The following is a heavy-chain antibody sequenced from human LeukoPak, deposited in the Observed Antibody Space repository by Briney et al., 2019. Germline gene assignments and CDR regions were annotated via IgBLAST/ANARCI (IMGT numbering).Heavy chain of an antibody. CDR1: GFTFSSYG. D-gene: IGHD4-17*01. CDR3: ARDPTSNTYGDYFFDY. J-gene: IGHJ4*02. Sequence: GGSLRLSCATSGFTFSSYGMHWVRQAPGKGLEWVAFIWSDGTNKFYADSVKVRFAISRDNSRNTLFLQMNSLRAEDTAVYYCARDPTSNTYGDYFFDYWGQGTLVTVSS. V-gene: IGHV3-33*01. CDR2: IWSDGTNK.